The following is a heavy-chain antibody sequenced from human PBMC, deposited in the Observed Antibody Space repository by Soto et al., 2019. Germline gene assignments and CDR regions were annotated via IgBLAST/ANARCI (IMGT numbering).Heavy chain of an antibody. CDR3: ATMGTPATGLYYFDY. J-gene: IGHJ4*02. CDR1: GGSISSGNYY. V-gene: IGHV4-30-4*01. CDR2: ISYSGSA. D-gene: IGHD2-15*01. Sequence: SETLSLTCTVSGGSISSGNYYCRWIRQPPGKGLEWIGFISYSGSAYDNPSLKSRVTISVDTSKNQFSLNLSFVTAADTAVYYCATMGTPATGLYYFDYWGQGTLVTVSS.